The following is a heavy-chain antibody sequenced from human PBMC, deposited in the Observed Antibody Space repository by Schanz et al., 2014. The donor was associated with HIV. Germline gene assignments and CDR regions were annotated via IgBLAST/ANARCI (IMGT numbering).Heavy chain of an antibody. J-gene: IGHJ6*02. D-gene: IGHD3-22*01. V-gene: IGHV3-30*18. CDR1: GFTFSSYG. CDR2: ISHDGSKK. CDR3: AKDRNWYDSKYRGKGNYYYFYGMDF. Sequence: QVQLVESGGGVVQPGRSLRLSCAASGFTFSSYGMYWVRQAPGKGLEWVAVISHDGSKKYYADSVKGRFTISRDNSKNTVYLQLKSLRVEDTAVYYCAKDRNWYDSKYRGKGNYYYFYGMDFWGQGTTVTVS.